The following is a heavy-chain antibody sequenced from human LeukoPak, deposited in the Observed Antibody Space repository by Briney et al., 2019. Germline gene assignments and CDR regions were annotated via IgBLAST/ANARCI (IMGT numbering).Heavy chain of an antibody. CDR1: GGSLSGYY. J-gene: IGHJ4*02. D-gene: IGHD3-22*01. CDR3: ARGVYSDSRGFRYYFDS. Sequence: SETLSLTCAVYGGSLSGYYWAWIRQPPGKGLEWIGEMNPSGAANYDPSLKSRVTLSVDTSKNHFSLNLSSVTAADTAAYYCARGVYSDSRGFRYYFDSWGQGALVTVSS. CDR2: MNPSGAA. V-gene: IGHV4-34*01.